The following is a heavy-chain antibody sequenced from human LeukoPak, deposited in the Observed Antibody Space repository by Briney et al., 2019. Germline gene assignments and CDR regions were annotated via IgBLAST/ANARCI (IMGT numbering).Heavy chain of an antibody. CDR2: ISWDSRSK. J-gene: IGHJ6*03. CDR1: GFTFEDYA. V-gene: IGHV3-9*01. CDR3: AKEPSGNYYMDV. Sequence: GRSLRLSCAASGFTFEDYAMHWVRQAPGRGLEWVSGISWDSRSKTYADSVKGRFTISRDNAKNSLYLQMNSLRGEDTALYYCAKEPSGNYYMDVWGKGTKVTVSS.